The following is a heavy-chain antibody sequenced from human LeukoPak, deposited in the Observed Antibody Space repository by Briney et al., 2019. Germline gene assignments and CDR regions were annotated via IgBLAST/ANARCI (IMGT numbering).Heavy chain of an antibody. CDR1: GFTFNSYW. Sequence: GGSLRLSCAASGFTFNSYWMHWVRQSPRKGLVWVSDINDDGSVRRYGDSVKGRFTISRDNAKNVLYLQVNNMQAEDTAIYFCARGGYSPVDHWGQGTLVTV. J-gene: IGHJ4*02. CDR2: INDDGSVR. D-gene: IGHD6-13*01. V-gene: IGHV3-74*01. CDR3: ARGGYSPVDH.